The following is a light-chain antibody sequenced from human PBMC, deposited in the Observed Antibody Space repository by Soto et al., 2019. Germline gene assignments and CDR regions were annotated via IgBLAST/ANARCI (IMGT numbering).Light chain of an antibody. CDR2: SAS. V-gene: IGKV3-20*01. J-gene: IGKJ1*01. Sequence: EVVLTQSPGTLSLSPGERVTLSCRASQSVASSYLAWYQQKPGRAPRLLFYSASSRATGIPDRFSGSGSGTDFTLTISRLEPEDFAVYYCQQYGTPPWTFGQGTKVDIK. CDR3: QQYGTPPWT. CDR1: QSVASSY.